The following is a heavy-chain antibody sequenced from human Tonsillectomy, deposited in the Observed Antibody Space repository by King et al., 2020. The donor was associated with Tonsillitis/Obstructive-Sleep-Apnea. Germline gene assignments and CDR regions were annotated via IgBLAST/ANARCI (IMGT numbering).Heavy chain of an antibody. J-gene: IGHJ6*02. D-gene: IGHD2-2*01. CDR1: GGSISSGGYY. Sequence: VQLQESGPGLVKPSQTLSLTCTVSGGSISSGGYYWSWIRQHPGKALEWIGYIYYSGSTYYNPSLKSRVTISVDTSKNQFSLKLSSVTAADTAVYYCAREPSYCSSTSCSSRGMDVWGQGTTVTVSS. CDR2: IYYSGST. V-gene: IGHV4-31*03. CDR3: AREPSYCSSTSCSSRGMDV.